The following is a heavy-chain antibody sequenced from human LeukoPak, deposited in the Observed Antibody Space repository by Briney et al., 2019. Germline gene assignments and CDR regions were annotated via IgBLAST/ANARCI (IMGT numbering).Heavy chain of an antibody. CDR3: ARGPLLRADAFDI. CDR2: IYYSGST. CDR1: GGSISSYY. J-gene: IGHJ3*02. D-gene: IGHD3-3*01. V-gene: IGHV4-59*01. Sequence: SETLSLTCTVSGGSISSYYWSWIRQPPGKGLEWIGYIYYSGSTNYNPSLKSRVTISVDTSKNQFSLKLSSVTAADTAVYYCARGPLLRADAFDIWGQGTMVTVSS.